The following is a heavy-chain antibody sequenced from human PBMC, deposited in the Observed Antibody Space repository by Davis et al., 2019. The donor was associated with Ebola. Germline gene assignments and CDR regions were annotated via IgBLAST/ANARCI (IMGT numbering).Heavy chain of an antibody. V-gene: IGHV4-39*01. CDR1: GGSISSSSYY. CDR2: IYDSGST. D-gene: IGHD4-11*01. Sequence: MPSETLSLTCTVSGGSISSSSYYWGWIRQPPGKGLEWIGSIYDSGSTFYNPSLKSRVTISVDTSKNQFSLKLSSVTAADTAVYYCARTDDNYSYYFDDWGQGTLVTVSS. J-gene: IGHJ4*02. CDR3: ARTDDNYSYYFDD.